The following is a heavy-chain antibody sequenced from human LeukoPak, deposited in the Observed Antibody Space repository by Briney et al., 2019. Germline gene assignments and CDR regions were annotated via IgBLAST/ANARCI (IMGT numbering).Heavy chain of an antibody. J-gene: IGHJ3*02. Sequence: GASVKVSCKASGYTFTSYGISWVRQAPGQGLEWMGWISAYNGNTNYAQKLQGRVTMTTDTSTSTAYMELRSLRSDDTAVYYCARVDESSGWYGSRAFDIWGQGTMVTVSS. V-gene: IGHV1-18*01. CDR1: GYTFTSYG. CDR2: ISAYNGNT. CDR3: ARVDESSGWYGSRAFDI. D-gene: IGHD6-19*01.